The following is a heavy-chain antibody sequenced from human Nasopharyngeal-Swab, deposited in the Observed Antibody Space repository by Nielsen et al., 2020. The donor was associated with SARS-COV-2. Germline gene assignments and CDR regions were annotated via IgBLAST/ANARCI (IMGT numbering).Heavy chain of an antibody. V-gene: IGHV3-72*01. D-gene: IGHD6-13*01. CDR3: ARGGGGTAAAGALSYYYGMDV. CDR2: SRNKANSYTT. J-gene: IGHJ6*02. Sequence: GGSMRLSCAASGFTFSHHYMDWVRQAPGKGLEWVGRSRNKANSYTTEYVASVKGRFTISRDDSEKSLYLQMNSLKTEDTAVYYCARGGGGTAAAGALSYYYGMDVWGQGTTVTVSS. CDR1: GFTFSHHY.